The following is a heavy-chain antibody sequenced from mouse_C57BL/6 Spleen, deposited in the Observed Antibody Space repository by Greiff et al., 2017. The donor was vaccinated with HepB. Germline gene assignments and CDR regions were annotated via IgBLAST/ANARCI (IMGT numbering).Heavy chain of an antibody. D-gene: IGHD2-5*01. V-gene: IGHV1-69*01. CDR2: IDPSDSYT. J-gene: IGHJ3*01. CDR3: ASWSYSNFAWFAY. CDR1: GYTFTSYW. Sequence: VQLQQPGAELVMPGASVKLSCKASGYTFTSYWMHWVKQRPGQGLEWIGEIDPSDSYTNYNQKFKGKSTLTVDKSSSTAYMQLSSLTSEDSAVYYCASWSYSNFAWFAYWGQGTLVTVSA.